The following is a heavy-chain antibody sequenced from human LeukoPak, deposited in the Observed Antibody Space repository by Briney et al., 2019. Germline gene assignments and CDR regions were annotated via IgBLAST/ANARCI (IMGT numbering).Heavy chain of an antibody. CDR1: GGSISSSSYY. V-gene: IGHV4-39*01. Sequence: SETLSLTCTVSGGSISSSSYYWGWIRQPPGKGLEWLGSIYYSGNTYDNPSLKSRVTMSVDTSKNQFSLKLSSVTAADTAVYYCARLAAYYDSSGYSYYFDYWGQGTLVTVSS. CDR2: IYYSGNT. J-gene: IGHJ4*02. D-gene: IGHD3-22*01. CDR3: ARLAAYYDSSGYSYYFDY.